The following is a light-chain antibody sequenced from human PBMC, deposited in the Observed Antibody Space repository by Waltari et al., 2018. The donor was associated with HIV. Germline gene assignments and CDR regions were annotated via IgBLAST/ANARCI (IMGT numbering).Light chain of an antibody. J-gene: IGLJ2*01. Sequence: QSVLTQPPSISGAPGQRITVSHSVTSSHIGAGSDVHWYQQLPGTAPQPLLYTNKNRPSGVPDRFSASKSDASASLAITGLQAADEGDYFCQSYDTSLSAWVFGGGTRLTVL. CDR2: TNK. CDR3: QSYDTSLSAWV. CDR1: SSHIGAGSD. V-gene: IGLV1-40*03.